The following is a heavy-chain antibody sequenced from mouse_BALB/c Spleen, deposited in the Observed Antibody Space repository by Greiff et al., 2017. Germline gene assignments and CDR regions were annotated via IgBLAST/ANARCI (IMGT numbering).Heavy chain of an antibody. CDR3: ATTVVGGVDY. Sequence: DVMLVESGGGLVQPGGSRKLSCAASGFTFSSFGMHWVRQAPEKGLEWVAYISSGSSTIYYADTVKGRFTISRDNPKNTLFLQMTSLRSEDTAMYYCATTVVGGVDYWGQGTTLTVSS. CDR2: ISSGSSTI. D-gene: IGHD1-1*01. CDR1: GFTFSSFG. J-gene: IGHJ2*01. V-gene: IGHV5-17*02.